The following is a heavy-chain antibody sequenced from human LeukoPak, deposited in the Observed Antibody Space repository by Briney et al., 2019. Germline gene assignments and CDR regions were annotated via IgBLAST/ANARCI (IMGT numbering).Heavy chain of an antibody. J-gene: IGHJ4*02. D-gene: IGHD1-1*01. CDR1: GFNFFDYV. Sequence: QTGGSLRLSCVVSGFNFFDYVMIWVCQAPGKGLEWVSSIDRSGANTYYADFVKGQFTISRDNSKNTLFLQMNSLRAEDTAVYYCASKTGKTGTYDWGQGTLVTVSS. CDR3: ASKTGKTGTYD. CDR2: IDRSGANT. V-gene: IGHV3-23*01.